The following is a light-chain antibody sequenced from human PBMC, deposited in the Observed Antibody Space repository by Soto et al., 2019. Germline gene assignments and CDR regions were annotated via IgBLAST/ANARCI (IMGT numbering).Light chain of an antibody. CDR1: SGDIGAYSY. J-gene: IGLJ2*01. CDR2: DVN. V-gene: IGLV2-14*01. Sequence: QLVLTQPASVSGSPGQSITFSCTGTSGDIGAYSYVSWYQQHPGKAPKLMIFDVNNRPSGVSNRFSGSKSGNTASLTISGLQAEDEADYYCSSYTNSRTLVFGGGTKLTVL. CDR3: SSYTNSRTLV.